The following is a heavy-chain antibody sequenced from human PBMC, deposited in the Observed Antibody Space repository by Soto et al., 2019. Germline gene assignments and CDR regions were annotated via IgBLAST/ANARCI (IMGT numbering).Heavy chain of an antibody. J-gene: IGHJ4*02. CDR2: ISDDGSIK. V-gene: IGHV3-30-3*01. D-gene: IGHD5-18*01. Sequence: GGSLRLSXAASGFSFTTYAMHWVRQAPGKGLEWVAIISDDGSIKYYADSVKGRFTISRDNSKNTFYLQMNSLRGDDTAIYYCARAIETAMDPCDYWGQGALVTVSS. CDR3: ARAIETAMDPCDY. CDR1: GFSFTTYA.